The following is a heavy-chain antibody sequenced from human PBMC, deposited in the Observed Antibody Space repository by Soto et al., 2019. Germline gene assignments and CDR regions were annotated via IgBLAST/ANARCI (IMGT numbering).Heavy chain of an antibody. D-gene: IGHD2-21*01. CDR2: IHYSGST. CDR3: TRGGDPYKTGH. Sequence: PSVTNPLTYTVADGYINIGSCCWSWIRQPPGEGLEWIGFIHYSGSTNYNPSLKGRVTMSVDTSKNQFSLKLTSVNTADTAIYYCTRGGDPYKTGHWGQGTLVTVSS. V-gene: IGHV4-61*01. CDR1: DGYINIGSCC. J-gene: IGHJ4*02.